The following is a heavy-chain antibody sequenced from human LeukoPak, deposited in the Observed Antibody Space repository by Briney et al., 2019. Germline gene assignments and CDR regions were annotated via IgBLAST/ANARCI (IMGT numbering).Heavy chain of an antibody. CDR2: IYYSGNT. J-gene: IGHJ4*02. D-gene: IGHD3/OR15-3a*01. CDR1: GVSISSSNSY. V-gene: IGHV4-39*01. CDR3: ARQTGSGLFILP. Sequence: NPSETLSLTCTVSGVSISSSNSYWGWIRQPPGKGLEWIVSIYYSGNTYYNASLKSQVSISIDTSKNQFSLRLTSVTAADTAVYYCARQTGSGLFILPGGQGTLVTVSS.